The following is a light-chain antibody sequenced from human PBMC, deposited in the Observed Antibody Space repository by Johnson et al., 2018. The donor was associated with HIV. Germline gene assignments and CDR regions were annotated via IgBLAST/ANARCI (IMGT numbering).Light chain of an antibody. CDR3: GTWDSSLGKV. CDR1: SSNIGNNY. J-gene: IGLJ1*01. CDR2: DNN. V-gene: IGLV1-51*01. Sequence: QSVLTQPPSVSAAPGQKVTISCSGSSSNIGNNYVSWYQQLPGTAPKLLIYDNNKRPSGIPDRFSGSKSGTSVTLGITGLQTGDEADYYCGTWDSSLGKVFGTGTKVTVL.